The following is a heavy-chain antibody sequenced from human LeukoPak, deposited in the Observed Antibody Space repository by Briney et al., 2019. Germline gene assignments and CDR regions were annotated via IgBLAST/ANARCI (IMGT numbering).Heavy chain of an antibody. Sequence: PGGSLRLSCAASGFTVSNKYMTWIRQAPGKGLEWVSSISNSGTYIYYADSVKGRFTISRDNAKNSMYLQMNSLRAEDTAVYYCATRYCTSTNCFACDYWGQGTLVTVSS. CDR1: GFTVSNKY. J-gene: IGHJ4*02. D-gene: IGHD2-2*01. CDR2: ISNSGTYI. CDR3: ATRYCTSTNCFACDY. V-gene: IGHV3-21*01.